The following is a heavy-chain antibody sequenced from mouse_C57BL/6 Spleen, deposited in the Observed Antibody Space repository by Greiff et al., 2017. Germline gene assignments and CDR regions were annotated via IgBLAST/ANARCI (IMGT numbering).Heavy chain of an antibody. D-gene: IGHD1-1*01. Sequence: QVQLQQPGAELVMPGASVKLSCKASGYTFTSYWMHWVKQRPGQGLEWIGEIDPSDSYTNYNQKFKGKSTLTVDKSSSTAYMQLSSLTSEDSAVYCCARRSRAPSFITTRYFDVWGTGTTVTVSS. CDR3: ARRSRAPSFITTRYFDV. CDR2: IDPSDSYT. V-gene: IGHV1-69*01. CDR1: GYTFTSYW. J-gene: IGHJ1*03.